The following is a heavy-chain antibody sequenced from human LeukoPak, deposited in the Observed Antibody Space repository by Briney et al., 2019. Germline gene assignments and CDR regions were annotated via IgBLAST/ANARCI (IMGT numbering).Heavy chain of an antibody. D-gene: IGHD4-23*01. CDR3: ARRTVVLDY. V-gene: IGHV4-59*01. J-gene: IGHJ4*02. CDR2: IYYTGST. Sequence: SGTLSLTCTVSGGSISNYYWSWIRQPPGKGLEWVGYIYYTGSTTYNPSLQSRVTISVDTSKNQFSLKLRSVTAADTAIYYCARRTVVLDYWGQGTLVTASS. CDR1: GGSISNYY.